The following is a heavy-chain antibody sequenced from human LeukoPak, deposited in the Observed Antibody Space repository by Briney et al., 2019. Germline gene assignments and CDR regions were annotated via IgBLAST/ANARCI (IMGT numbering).Heavy chain of an antibody. D-gene: IGHD3-10*01. Sequence: SETLSPTCTVSGGSISSGNYYWGWIRQPPGKGLEWIGSIYYSGSTYYNPSLKSRVTISVDTSKNQFSLKLSSVTAADTAVYYCARGSPWFGESPTADYLYYHMDVWGKGTTVTVSS. CDR2: IYYSGST. V-gene: IGHV4-39*07. J-gene: IGHJ6*03. CDR3: ARGSPWFGESPTADYLYYHMDV. CDR1: GGSISSGNYY.